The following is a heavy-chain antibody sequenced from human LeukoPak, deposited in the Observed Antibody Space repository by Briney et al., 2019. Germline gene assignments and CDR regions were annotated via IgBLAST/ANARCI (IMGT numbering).Heavy chain of an antibody. D-gene: IGHD4-11*01. J-gene: IGHJ5*02. CDR1: GFTFSSYA. Sequence: GGSLRLSCAASGFTFSSYAMSWVRQAPGKGLEWVSSISGSSSYIYYADSVKGRFTISRDNAKNTMYLQMNSLRVEDTAMYYCARVAHDYSDWGRWSDPWGQGTLVTVSS. V-gene: IGHV3-21*01. CDR3: ARVAHDYSDWGRWSDP. CDR2: ISGSSSYI.